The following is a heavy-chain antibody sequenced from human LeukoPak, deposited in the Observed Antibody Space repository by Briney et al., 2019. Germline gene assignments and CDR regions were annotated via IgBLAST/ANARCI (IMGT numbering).Heavy chain of an antibody. CDR2: MNPNSGNT. V-gene: IGHV1-8*01. D-gene: IGHD3-10*01. CDR1: GYTFTSYD. CDR3: ARVRGFGAHGSFDI. J-gene: IGHJ3*02. Sequence: ASVKVSCEASGYTFTSYDINWVRQATGQGLEWMGWMNPNSGNTGYAQKVQGRVTMTRNTSISTAYMELSSLRSEDTAVYYCARVRGFGAHGSFDIWGQGTMVTVSS.